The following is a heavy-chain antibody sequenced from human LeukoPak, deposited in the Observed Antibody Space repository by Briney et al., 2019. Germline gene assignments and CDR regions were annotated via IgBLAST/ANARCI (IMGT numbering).Heavy chain of an antibody. V-gene: IGHV1-2*02. CDR2: INPNSGGT. D-gene: IGHD4-17*01. J-gene: IGHJ4*02. CDR3: ARIYGDHVTLDY. CDR1: GYTFTGYH. Sequence: ASVKVSCKASGYTFTGYHMHWVRQAPGQGLEWMGWINPNSGGTNYAQKFQGRVTMTRDTSISTAYMELSRLRSDDTAAYYCARIYGDHVTLDYWGQGTLVTVSS.